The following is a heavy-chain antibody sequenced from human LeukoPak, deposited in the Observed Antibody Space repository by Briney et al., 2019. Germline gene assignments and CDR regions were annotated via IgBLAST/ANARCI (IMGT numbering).Heavy chain of an antibody. CDR1: GYTLTGYY. J-gene: IGHJ5*02. D-gene: IGHD6-19*01. V-gene: IGHV1-2*02. CDR2: INPNSGGT. CDR3: ATYDQWLPHGFDA. Sequence: ASVKVSCKTSGYTLTGYYMHWVRQAPGQGLEWMGWINPNSGGTNYAQKFQGRVTMTRDTSISTAYMELSRLRSDDTAVYYCATYDQWLPHGFDAWGQGTLVTVSS.